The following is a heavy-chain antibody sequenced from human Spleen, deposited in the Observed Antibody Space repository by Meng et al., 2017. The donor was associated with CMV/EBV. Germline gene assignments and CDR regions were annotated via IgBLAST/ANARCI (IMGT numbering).Heavy chain of an antibody. V-gene: IGHV1-18*01. CDR2: ISAYNDNT. CDR3: AAFTHTLDY. Sequence: KVSCKGSGYTFTSYGISWVRQAPGQGLEWMGWISAYNDNTNYAQELQGRVTMTTDTSTSTAYMELRSLRSDDTAVYYCAAFTHTLDYWGQGTLVTVSS. CDR1: GYTFTSYG. J-gene: IGHJ4*02.